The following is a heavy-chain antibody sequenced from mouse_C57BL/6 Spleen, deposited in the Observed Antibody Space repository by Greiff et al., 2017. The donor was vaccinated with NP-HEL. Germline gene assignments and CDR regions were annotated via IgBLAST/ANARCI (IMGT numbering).Heavy chain of an antibody. CDR3: ARGGSSYVYAMDY. D-gene: IGHD1-1*01. J-gene: IGHJ4*01. CDR2: IWSDGST. V-gene: IGHV2-6*03. CDR1: GFSLTSYG. Sequence: QVQLKESGPGLVAPSQSLSITCTVSGFSLTSYGVHWVRQPPGKGLEWLVVIWSDGSTTYNSALKSRLSISKDNSKSQVFLKMNSLQTDDTAMYYCARGGSSYVYAMDYWGQGTSVTVSS.